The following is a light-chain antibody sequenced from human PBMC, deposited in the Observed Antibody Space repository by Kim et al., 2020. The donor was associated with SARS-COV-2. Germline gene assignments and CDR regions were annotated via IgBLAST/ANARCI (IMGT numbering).Light chain of an antibody. Sequence: SPGEGAVLSCRASESVKHYLAWYQQKPGQAPRLLIHDASSRATGVPARFSGSGSGTDFTLTITSLEPEDFAVYYCQQRSDWPPLTFGGGTKVDIK. CDR2: DAS. V-gene: IGKV3-11*01. CDR3: QQRSDWPPLT. CDR1: ESVKHY. J-gene: IGKJ4*01.